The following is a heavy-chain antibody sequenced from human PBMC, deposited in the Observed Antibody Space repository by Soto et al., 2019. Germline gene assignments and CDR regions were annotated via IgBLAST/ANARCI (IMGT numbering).Heavy chain of an antibody. J-gene: IGHJ5*02. CDR1: GGSVSSGSYY. CDR2: IYYSGST. Sequence: SETLSLTCTVSGGSVSSGSYYWSWIRQPPGKGLEWIGYIYYSGSTNYNHSLKSRVTISVDTSKNQFSLKLSSVTAADTAVYYCARDGGRKYYGSGSYWFDPWGQGTLVTVSS. CDR3: ARDGGRKYYGSGSYWFDP. V-gene: IGHV4-61*01. D-gene: IGHD3-10*01.